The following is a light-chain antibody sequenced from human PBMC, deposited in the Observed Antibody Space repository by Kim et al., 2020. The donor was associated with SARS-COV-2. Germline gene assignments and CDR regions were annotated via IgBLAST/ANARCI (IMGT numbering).Light chain of an antibody. CDR1: QSVTSSY. J-gene: IGKJ1*01. Sequence: EIVLTQSPGTLSLSPGERATLSCRASQSVTSSYLAWYQQKPGQPPRLLIYGASNRATGIPDRFSGSGSGTDFTLTISRLESEDLAVYYCQPYGTSLRMFGRGTKVDIK. CDR2: GAS. V-gene: IGKV3-20*01. CDR3: QPYGTSLRM.